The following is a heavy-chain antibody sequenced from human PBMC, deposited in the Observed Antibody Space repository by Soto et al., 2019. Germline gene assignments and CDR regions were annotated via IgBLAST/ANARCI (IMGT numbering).Heavy chain of an antibody. CDR2: INPNSGGT. D-gene: IGHD5-18*01. CDR1: GYTFTGYY. J-gene: IGHJ6*02. V-gene: IGHV1-2*04. CDR3: ARDHRGYSYGSRYYYGMDV. Sequence: AASVKVSCKASGYTFTGYYMHWVRQAPGQGLEWMGWINPNSGGTNYAQKFQGWVTMTRDTSISTAYMELSRLRSDDTAVYYCARDHRGYSYGSRYYYGMDVWGQGTTVTVSS.